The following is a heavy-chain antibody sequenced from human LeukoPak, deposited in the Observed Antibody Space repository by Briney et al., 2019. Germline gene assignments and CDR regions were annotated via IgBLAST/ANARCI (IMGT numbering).Heavy chain of an antibody. Sequence: GGSLRLSCVACGFSFSDYYMSWIRQAPGRGLEWISYISGSGSDLYYADSVKGRFTISRDNANNSLYLQMNSLRAEDTAVCYCARSIGYYYTMDVWGQGTTVTVSS. D-gene: IGHD3-22*01. CDR2: ISGSGSDL. CDR3: ARSIGYYYTMDV. CDR1: GFSFSDYY. J-gene: IGHJ6*02. V-gene: IGHV3-11*01.